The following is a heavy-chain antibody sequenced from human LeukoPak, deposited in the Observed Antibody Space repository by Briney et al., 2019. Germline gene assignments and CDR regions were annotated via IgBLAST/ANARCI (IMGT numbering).Heavy chain of an antibody. J-gene: IGHJ6*03. V-gene: IGHV1-2*02. CDR3: ARDGYSYGFRYYYCYMDV. CDR2: INPNSGGT. CDR1: GYTFTGYY. D-gene: IGHD5-18*01. Sequence: ASVKVSCKASGYTFTGYYMHWVRQAPGQGLEWMGWINPNSGGTNYAQKFQGRVTMTRDTSISTAYMELSRLRSDDTAVYYCARDGYSYGFRYYYCYMDVWGKGTTVTVSS.